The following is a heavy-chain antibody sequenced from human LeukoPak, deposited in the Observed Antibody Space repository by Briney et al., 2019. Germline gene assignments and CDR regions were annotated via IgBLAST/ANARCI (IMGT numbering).Heavy chain of an antibody. J-gene: IGHJ6*03. D-gene: IGHD3-16*01. CDR1: GYTFSGYY. Sequence: ASVKVSCKASGYTFSGYYMHLVRQAPGQGLEWMGWINPNSGGTNFALKFQGRVTMTRDTSISTAYMELSRLRSDDTAVYYCAKAHRFHYYYYMDVWGKGTMVTVSS. CDR3: AKAHRFHYYYYMDV. CDR2: INPNSGGT. V-gene: IGHV1-2*02.